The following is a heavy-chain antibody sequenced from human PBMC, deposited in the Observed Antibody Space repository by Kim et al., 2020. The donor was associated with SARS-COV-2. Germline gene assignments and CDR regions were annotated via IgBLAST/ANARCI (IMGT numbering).Heavy chain of an antibody. J-gene: IGHJ5*02. Sequence: DSVKGRFTISRDNSKNTLDLKMNSLRAEDTAVYYCAKEIDIAAARGWFDPWGQGTLVTVSS. CDR3: AKEIDIAAARGWFDP. D-gene: IGHD6-13*01. V-gene: IGHV3-30*02.